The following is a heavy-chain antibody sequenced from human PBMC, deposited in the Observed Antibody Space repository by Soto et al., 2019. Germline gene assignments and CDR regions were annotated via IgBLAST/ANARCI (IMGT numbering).Heavy chain of an antibody. CDR1: GYTLTELS. CDR2: FDPEDGET. J-gene: IGHJ3*02. Sequence: GASVKVSCKVSGYTLTELSMHWVRQAPGKGLEWMGGFDPEDGETIYAQKFQGRVTMTEDTSTDTAYMGLSSLRSEDTAVYYCAFVVPAANDAFDIWGQGTMVTVSS. CDR3: AFVVPAANDAFDI. V-gene: IGHV1-24*01. D-gene: IGHD2-2*01.